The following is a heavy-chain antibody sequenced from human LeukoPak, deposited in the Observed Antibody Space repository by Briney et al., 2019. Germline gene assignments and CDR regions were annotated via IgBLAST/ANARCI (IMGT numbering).Heavy chain of an antibody. D-gene: IGHD6-25*01. V-gene: IGHV3-23*01. CDR1: GFIFGDYG. CDR3: AKAETGLAAAGHFDY. Sequence: PGRSLRLSCAASGFIFGDYGMNWVRQAPGRKGLQWISGISGSGGITYHAESVKGRFTISRDNSRNTQYLEMNSLRGEDTAVYYCAKAETGLAAAGHFDYWGQGTLVTVSS. J-gene: IGHJ4*02. CDR2: ISGSGGIT.